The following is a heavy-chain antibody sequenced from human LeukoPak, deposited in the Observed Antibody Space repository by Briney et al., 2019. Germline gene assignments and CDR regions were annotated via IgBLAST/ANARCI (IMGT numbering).Heavy chain of an antibody. Sequence: ASVKVSCKASGGTFSNYAISWVRQAPEQGLEWMGRIIPIFGTTNYAQKFQGRVTIITDGSTSTAYVELSSLRSEDTAVYYCARTPTTMTTDAFDVWGQGTMVTVSS. CDR1: GGTFSNYA. J-gene: IGHJ3*01. V-gene: IGHV1-69*05. CDR3: ARTPTTMTTDAFDV. CDR2: IIPIFGTT. D-gene: IGHD4-17*01.